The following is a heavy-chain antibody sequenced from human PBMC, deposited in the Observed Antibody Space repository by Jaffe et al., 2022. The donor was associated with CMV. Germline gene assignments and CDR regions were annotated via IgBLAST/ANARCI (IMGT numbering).Heavy chain of an antibody. CDR1: GFTFSSYD. D-gene: IGHD1-1*01. J-gene: IGHJ6*02. Sequence: EVQLVESGGGLVQPGGSLRLSCAASGFTFSSYDMHWVRQATGKGLEWVSAIGTAGDTYYPGSVKGRFTISRENAKNSLYLQMNSLRAGDTAVYYCARDLRGTTGTPRGYYYYYYGMDVWGQGTTVTVSS. CDR2: IGTAGDT. V-gene: IGHV3-13*01. CDR3: ARDLRGTTGTPRGYYYYYYGMDV.